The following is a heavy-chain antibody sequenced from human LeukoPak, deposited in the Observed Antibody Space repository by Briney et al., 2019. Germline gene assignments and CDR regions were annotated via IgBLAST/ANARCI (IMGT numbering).Heavy chain of an antibody. D-gene: IGHD1-26*01. CDR2: IRSSGVDT. CDR1: GFTFSSYA. Sequence: GGSLRLSCAASGFTFSSYAMSWVRQAPGRGLEWVPSIRSSGVDTYYADSVEGRFTISRDNSKNTLYLQMNSLRVEDTAIYYCAKGINSGSYYYFDYWGQGTLATVSS. CDR3: AKGINSGSYYYFDY. J-gene: IGHJ4*02. V-gene: IGHV3-23*01.